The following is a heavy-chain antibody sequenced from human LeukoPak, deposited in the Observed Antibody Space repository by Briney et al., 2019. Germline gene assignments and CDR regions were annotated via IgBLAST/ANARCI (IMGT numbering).Heavy chain of an antibody. J-gene: IGHJ4*02. CDR1: GYTFTIYD. CDR2: MNPNSGNT. V-gene: IGHV1-8*01. D-gene: IGHD2-21*02. CDR3: ARSRSLAYCGGDCYFDFDY. Sequence: ASVKVSCKASGYTFTIYDINWVRQATGQGLEWMGWMNPNSGNTGYAQKFQGRVTMTKNTSISTAYMELSSLRSEDTAVYYCARSRSLAYCGGDCYFDFDYWGQGTLVTVSS.